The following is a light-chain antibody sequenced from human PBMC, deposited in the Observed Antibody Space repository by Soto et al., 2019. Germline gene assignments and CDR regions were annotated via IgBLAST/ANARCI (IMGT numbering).Light chain of an antibody. V-gene: IGKV3-20*01. CDR2: GKS. J-gene: IGKJ1*01. Sequence: EILLTQSPGTLSLSPGERATLSCRASQSVTSTYLAWYQQRPGQAPRLLIYGKSSRTTGIPDRFSGSGSGTDFTLTISRLEPEDFAVYYCLQYVTSPMWTFGQGTKV. CDR1: QSVTSTY. CDR3: LQYVTSPMWT.